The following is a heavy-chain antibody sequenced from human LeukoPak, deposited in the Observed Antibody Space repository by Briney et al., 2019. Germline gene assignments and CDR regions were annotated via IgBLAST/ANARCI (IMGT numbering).Heavy chain of an antibody. V-gene: IGHV3-23*01. D-gene: IGHD2-21*02. J-gene: IGHJ4*02. CDR3: VKDWRDESNCGGDCLQY. CDR1: GFTFSAYS. CDR2: ISVSGGGT. Sequence: GGSLRLSCVASGFTFSAYSMTCVRQSPGKALDWVSAISVSGGGTYYAASVRGRFTISRDNSKTSLYLHMKSLRAEDTAVYYCVKDWRDESNCGGDCLQYWGQGALVTVSS.